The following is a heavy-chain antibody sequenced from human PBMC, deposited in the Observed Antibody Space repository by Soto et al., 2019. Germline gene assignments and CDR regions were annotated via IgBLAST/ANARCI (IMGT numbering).Heavy chain of an antibody. D-gene: IGHD2-15*01. J-gene: IGHJ6*02. CDR2: IIPIFGTA. V-gene: IGHV1-69*13. CDR1: GGTFNIYA. Sequence: ASVTVPCTDSGGTFNIYAIIGVRQAPGQGLEWMGGIIPIFGTANYAQKFQGRVTITADESTSTAYMELSSLRSEDTAVYYCARGELLRMKNYYGMDVWGQGTTVTVS. CDR3: ARGELLRMKNYYGMDV.